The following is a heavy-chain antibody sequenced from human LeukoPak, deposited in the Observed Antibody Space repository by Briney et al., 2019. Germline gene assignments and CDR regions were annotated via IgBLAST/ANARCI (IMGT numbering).Heavy chain of an antibody. Sequence: GESLRLSCAASGFTFTNYAMSWVRQAPGKGLEWVSNISGRGTSLNYADSVKGRFSISRDNSKNTMYLQMNSLRAEDTAVYYCVRNDTSGVGLDYWGQGTLVTVSS. V-gene: IGHV3-23*01. J-gene: IGHJ4*02. CDR1: GFTFTNYA. D-gene: IGHD3-3*01. CDR3: VRNDTSGVGLDY. CDR2: ISGRGTSL.